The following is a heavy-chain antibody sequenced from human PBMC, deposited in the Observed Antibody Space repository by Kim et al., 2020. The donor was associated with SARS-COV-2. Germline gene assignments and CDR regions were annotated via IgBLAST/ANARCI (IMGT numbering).Heavy chain of an antibody. CDR2: I. Sequence: ISYADSVRGRFTISGDNAKNTLYLQMNSLRVEDTGIYYCARYLYASGTVTWGRGTLVTVSS. CDR3: ARYLYASGTVT. J-gene: IGHJ5*02. D-gene: IGHD3-10*01. V-gene: IGHV3-74*01.